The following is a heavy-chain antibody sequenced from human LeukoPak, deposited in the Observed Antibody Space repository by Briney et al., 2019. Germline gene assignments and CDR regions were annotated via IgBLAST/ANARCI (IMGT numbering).Heavy chain of an antibody. V-gene: IGHV3-9*01. Sequence: GGSLRLSCAASVVIFDNYAMLWVRQAPGKGLEWVSGISWNSGSIGYADSVKGRFTISRDNARNSLYLQMNSLRAEDTAFYYCVRDAFSIFGVDLDNWGQGTLVIVSS. CDR1: VVIFDNYA. J-gene: IGHJ4*02. D-gene: IGHD3-3*01. CDR3: VRDAFSIFGVDLDN. CDR2: ISWNSGSI.